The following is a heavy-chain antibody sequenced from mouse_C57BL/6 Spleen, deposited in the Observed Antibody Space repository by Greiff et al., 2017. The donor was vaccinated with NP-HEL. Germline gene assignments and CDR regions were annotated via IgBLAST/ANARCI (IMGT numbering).Heavy chain of an antibody. D-gene: IGHD1-1*01. J-gene: IGHJ4*01. V-gene: IGHV1-85*01. CDR2: IYPRDGST. Sequence: QVQLQQPGPELVKPGASVKLSCKASGYTFTSYDINWVKQRPGQGLEWIGWIYPRDGSTKYNEKFKGKATLTVDTSSSTAYMELHSLTSEDSAVYFCARITTVVATDYYAMDYWGQGTSVTVSS. CDR3: ARITTVVATDYYAMDY. CDR1: GYTFTSYD.